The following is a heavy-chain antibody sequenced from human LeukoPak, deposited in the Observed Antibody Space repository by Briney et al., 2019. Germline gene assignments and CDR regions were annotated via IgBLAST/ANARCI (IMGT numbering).Heavy chain of an antibody. CDR1: GGSFSGYY. J-gene: IGHJ4*02. CDR2: INHSGST. CDR3: ARGLGYCSGGSCYYFDY. V-gene: IGHV4-34*01. D-gene: IGHD2-15*01. Sequence: TSSETLSLTCAVYGGSFSGYYWSWIRQPPGKGLEWIGEINHSGSTNYNPPLKSRVTISVDTSKNQFSLKLSSVTAADTAVYYCARGLGYCSGGSCYYFDYWGQGTLVTVSS.